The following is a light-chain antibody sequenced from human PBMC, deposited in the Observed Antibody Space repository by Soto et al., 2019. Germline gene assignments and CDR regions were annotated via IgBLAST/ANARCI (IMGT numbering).Light chain of an antibody. Sequence: DIQMTQAPSTLSASVGDRVTITCRASQSISSSLAWYQQISVKAAKVLIYAASTLQSGVPSRFSGSGSGTEFMLPSGSMQPDDFATYYCQQYDTYPYAFGQGTKLEIK. J-gene: IGKJ2*01. CDR1: QSISSS. CDR3: QQYDTYPYA. CDR2: AAS. V-gene: IGKV1-5*01.